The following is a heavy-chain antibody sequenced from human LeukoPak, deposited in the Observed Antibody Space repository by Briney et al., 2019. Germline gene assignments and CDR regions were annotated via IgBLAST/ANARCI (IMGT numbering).Heavy chain of an antibody. CDR1: GFTFSNYW. V-gene: IGHV3-7*03. D-gene: IGHD3-3*01. CDR3: ARMYYGFWSGYYQDY. Sequence: GGSLRLSCAASGFTFSNYWMSWVRQAPGKGLEWVANIKQDGSEKYYVDSVRGRFTISRDNAKNSLYLQMNSLRADDTAVYYCARMYYGFWSGYYQDYWGQGTLVTVSS. J-gene: IGHJ4*02. CDR2: IKQDGSEK.